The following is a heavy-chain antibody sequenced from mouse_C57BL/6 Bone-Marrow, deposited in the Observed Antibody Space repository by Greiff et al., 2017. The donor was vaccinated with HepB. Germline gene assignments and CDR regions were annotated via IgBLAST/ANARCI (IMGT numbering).Heavy chain of an antibody. V-gene: IGHV2-2*01. CDR1: GFSLTSYG. J-gene: IGHJ1*03. CDR2: IWSGGST. CDR3: ARKRPYYGSSPWYFDV. Sequence: VKLMESGPGLVQPSQSLSITCTVSGFSLTSYGVHWVRQSPGKGLEWLGVIWSGGSTDYNAAFISRLSISKDNSKSQVFFKMNSLQADDTAIYYCARKRPYYGSSPWYFDVWGTGTTVTVSS. D-gene: IGHD1-1*01.